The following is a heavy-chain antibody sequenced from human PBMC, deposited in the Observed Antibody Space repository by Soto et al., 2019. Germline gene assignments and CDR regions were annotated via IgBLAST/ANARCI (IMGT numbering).Heavy chain of an antibody. CDR1: GYTLTELS. CDR3: ATDPGVYGDTEYFQH. D-gene: IGHD4-17*01. CDR2: FDPEDGET. J-gene: IGHJ1*01. V-gene: IGHV1-24*01. Sequence: ASVKVSCKVSGYTLTELSMHWVRQAPGKGLEWMGGFDPEDGETIYAQKFQGRVTMTEDTSTDTAYMELSSLRSEDMAVYYCATDPGVYGDTEYFQHWGQGTLVTVSS.